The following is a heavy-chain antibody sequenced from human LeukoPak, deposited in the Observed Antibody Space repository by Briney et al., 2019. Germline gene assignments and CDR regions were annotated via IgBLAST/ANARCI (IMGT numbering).Heavy chain of an antibody. J-gene: IGHJ4*02. V-gene: IGHV1-46*01. CDR1: GYTFTSYY. CDR3: ARVLAGAFDY. Sequence: ASVKVSCTASGYTFTSYYMHWVRQAPGQGLEWMGIINPSGGSTSYAQKFQGRVTMTRDTSTSTVYMELSSLRSEDTAMYYCARVLAGAFDYWGQGTLVTVSS. D-gene: IGHD2-8*02. CDR2: INPSGGST.